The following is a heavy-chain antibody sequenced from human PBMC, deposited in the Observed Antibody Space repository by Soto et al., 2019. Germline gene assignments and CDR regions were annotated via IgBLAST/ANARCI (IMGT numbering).Heavy chain of an antibody. V-gene: IGHV4-31*03. CDR3: ARVSGIVVVPTAKDPHYYYMDV. CDR2: IYYTGST. CDR1: GGSISGGPYY. D-gene: IGHD2-2*01. Sequence: QVQLQESGPGLVKPSQTLSLTCTVSGGSISGGPYYWTWIRQHPGSGLEWIGYIYYTGSTYYNPSLKSRVIMSVDTSNNQLSLKLSCVTAADTAVYFCARVSGIVVVPTAKDPHYYYMDVWGKGTTVTVSS. J-gene: IGHJ6*03.